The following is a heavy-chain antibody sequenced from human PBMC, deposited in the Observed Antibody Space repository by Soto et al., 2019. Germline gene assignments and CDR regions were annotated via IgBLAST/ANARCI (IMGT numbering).Heavy chain of an antibody. V-gene: IGHV2-5*02. CDR3: AHIWYSSSWYRGFDY. D-gene: IGHD6-13*01. J-gene: IGHJ4*02. Sequence: QITLKESSPTLVKPTQTLTLTCTFSGFSLSTSGVGVGWIRQPPGKALEGLALIYWDDDKRYSPSLKSRLTNTKDTSKNQVVLTMNNMVPVDTATYYCAHIWYSSSWYRGFDYWGQGTLVTVSS. CDR2: IYWDDDK. CDR1: GFSLSTSGVG.